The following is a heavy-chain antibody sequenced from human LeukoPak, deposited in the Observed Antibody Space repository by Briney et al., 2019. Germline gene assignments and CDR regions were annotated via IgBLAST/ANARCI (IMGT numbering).Heavy chain of an antibody. CDR3: ATNSGGSSGYYYY. J-gene: IGHJ4*02. V-gene: IGHV1-24*01. D-gene: IGHD3-22*01. CDR1: GYTLTELS. Sequence: ASVKVSCKVSGYTLTELSMHWVRQAPGKGLEWMGGFDLEDGETIYAQKFQGRVTMTEDPSTDTAYMELSSLRSEGTAVYYCATNSGGSSGYYYYWGQGTLVTVSS. CDR2: FDLEDGET.